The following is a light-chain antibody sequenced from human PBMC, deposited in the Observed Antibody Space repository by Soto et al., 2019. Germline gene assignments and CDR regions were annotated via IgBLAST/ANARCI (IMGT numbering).Light chain of an antibody. CDR3: LQALQTLWT. Sequence: DVVMTQSPLSLPVTPGEPASISCRSSQSLLHSNGYNYLDWYLQKPGQSPQLLIYLGSNRSSGVPDRFSGSGSGTDFTLTISSVEAEDVGVYYCLQALQTLWTFGQGTKVEIK. V-gene: IGKV2-28*01. CDR2: LGS. CDR1: QSLLHSNGYNY. J-gene: IGKJ1*01.